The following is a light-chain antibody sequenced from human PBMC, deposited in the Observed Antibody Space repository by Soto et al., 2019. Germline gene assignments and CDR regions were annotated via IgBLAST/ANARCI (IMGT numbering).Light chain of an antibody. Sequence: EIVLTQSPGTLSLSPGETATFSCRASQSVSSGYLAWYQQKFGQAPRLLIHGSSSRASGVPDRFSGRGSGTDFTLTISGLEPEDFAVYYCQQYARSPATFGQGTKVEIK. J-gene: IGKJ2*01. CDR3: QQYARSPAT. CDR1: QSVSSGY. CDR2: GSS. V-gene: IGKV3-20*01.